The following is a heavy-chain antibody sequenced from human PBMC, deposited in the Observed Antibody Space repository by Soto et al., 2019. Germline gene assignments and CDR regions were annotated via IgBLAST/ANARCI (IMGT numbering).Heavy chain of an antibody. Sequence: QITLKESGPTLVKPTQPLTLTCTFSGFSLSTSGVGVGWIRQPPGEALEWLAVIYWDDATEYSPSLKNRLTITKDISKNQGVLTMTNMGPMDTGTYYCARKGPEDWPLDYWGQGTLVTASS. CDR1: GFSLSTSGVG. D-gene: IGHD3-9*01. V-gene: IGHV2-5*02. CDR3: ARKGPEDWPLDY. CDR2: IYWDDAT. J-gene: IGHJ4*02.